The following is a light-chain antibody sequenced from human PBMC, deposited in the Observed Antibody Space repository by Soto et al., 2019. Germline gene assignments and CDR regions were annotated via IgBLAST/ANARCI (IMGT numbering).Light chain of an antibody. V-gene: IGLV1-51*01. CDR1: SSNIGGNS. Sequence: GQKFTISCSGSSSNIGGNSVSWYQQLPGTAPKLLIYGDDERPSGIPDRFSGSKSGTSATLGITGFQTGDEADYYCGSWDSSLSAYVFATGTKVTVL. J-gene: IGLJ1*01. CDR3: GSWDSSLSAYV. CDR2: GDD.